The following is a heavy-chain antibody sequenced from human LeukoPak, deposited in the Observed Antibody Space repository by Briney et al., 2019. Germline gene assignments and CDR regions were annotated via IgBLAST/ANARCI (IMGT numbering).Heavy chain of an antibody. CDR1: GFTFSNYA. V-gene: IGHV3-23*01. Sequence: GGSLRLSCAASGFTFSNYAMSWVRQAPGKGLEWVSAISGSGGSTYYADSVKGRFTISRDNSKNTLYLQMNSLRAEDTAVYYCAASWGRIVVVPAAIPNPLDYWGQGTLVTVSS. CDR2: ISGSGGST. CDR3: AASWGRIVVVPAAIPNPLDY. D-gene: IGHD2-2*01. J-gene: IGHJ4*02.